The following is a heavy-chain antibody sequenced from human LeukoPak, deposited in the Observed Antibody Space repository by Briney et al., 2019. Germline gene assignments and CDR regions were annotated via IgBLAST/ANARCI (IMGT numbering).Heavy chain of an antibody. CDR3: ARHRAAHWYFDL. CDR1: GGSFSGYY. V-gene: IGHV4-34*01. CDR2: INHSGST. Sequence: PSETLSLTCAVYGGSFSGYYWSWIRQPPGKGLEWIGEINHSGSTNYNPSLKSRVTISVDTSKNQFSLKLSSVTAADTAVYYCARHRAAHWYFDLWGRGTLVTVSS. J-gene: IGHJ2*01.